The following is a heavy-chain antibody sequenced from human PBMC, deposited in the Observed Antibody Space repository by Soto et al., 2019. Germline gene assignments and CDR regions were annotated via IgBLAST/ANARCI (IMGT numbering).Heavy chain of an antibody. Sequence: SSVKVSCKASGGTFSSYTISWVRQAPGQGLEWMGRIIPILGIANYAQKFQGRVTITADKSTSTAYMELSSLRSEDTAVYYCARSSGYCSRGSCHTEAPIDYWG. CDR1: GGTFSSYT. V-gene: IGHV1-69*02. J-gene: IGHJ4*01. D-gene: IGHD2-15*01. CDR3: ARSSGYCSRGSCHTEAPIDY. CDR2: IIPILGIA.